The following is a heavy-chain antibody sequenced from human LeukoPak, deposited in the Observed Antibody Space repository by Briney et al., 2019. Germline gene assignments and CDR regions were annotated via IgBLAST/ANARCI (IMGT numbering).Heavy chain of an antibody. J-gene: IGHJ4*02. V-gene: IGHV3-20*04. CDR2: INWNGGST. Sequence: GGSLRPSCAASGFTFDDYGLSWVRHAPGKGLEWVSTINWNGGSTGYADSMKGRFTISRDNAKNSLYLQMNSLRAEDTALYYCARVSDISVAAYFDYWGQGTLVTVSS. D-gene: IGHD6-19*01. CDR3: ARVSDISVAAYFDY. CDR1: GFTFDDYG.